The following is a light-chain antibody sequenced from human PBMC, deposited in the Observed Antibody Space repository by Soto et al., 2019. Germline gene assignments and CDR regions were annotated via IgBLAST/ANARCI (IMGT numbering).Light chain of an antibody. Sequence: DVVMTQSPLSLPVTLGQPASISCRSSQSLVYSDGNTYLNWFQQRPGQSPRRIIYKVSNREAGVPDRFSGSGSGTDFTPKISRVEAEDVGLYYCMQGSHWHPITFGQGTRLEIK. CDR1: QSLVYSDGNTY. CDR2: KVS. V-gene: IGKV2-30*01. CDR3: MQGSHWHPIT. J-gene: IGKJ5*01.